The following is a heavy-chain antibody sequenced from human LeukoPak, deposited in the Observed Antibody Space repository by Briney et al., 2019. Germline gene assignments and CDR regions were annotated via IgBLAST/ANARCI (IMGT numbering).Heavy chain of an antibody. CDR3: ARGSNNIDERNYFDY. CDR1: GFTFSSYS. V-gene: IGHV3-21*01. CDR2: ISSSSSYI. J-gene: IGHJ4*02. Sequence: KPGGSLRLSCAASGFTFSSYSMNWVRQAPGKGLEWVSSISSSSSYIYYADSVKGRFTISRDNAKNSLYLQMNSLRAEDTAVYYCARGSNNIDERNYFDYWGQGTLVTVSS. D-gene: IGHD2/OR15-2a*01.